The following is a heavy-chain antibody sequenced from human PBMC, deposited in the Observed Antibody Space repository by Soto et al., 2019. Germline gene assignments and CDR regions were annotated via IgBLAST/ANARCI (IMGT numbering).Heavy chain of an antibody. V-gene: IGHV2-5*02. D-gene: IGHD4-4*01. CDR2: IFWDGDK. Sequence: QITLKESGPTLVKPTQTLTLTCTFSGFSLTTTGVGVGWIRQPPGKAPEWLALIFWDGDKRYSPSLQSRLTITKDTSKNQVVLTMTNMDPVDTATYYCAHAHVLPLTVTQYYYYYGMDVWGQGTTVTVSS. J-gene: IGHJ6*02. CDR3: AHAHVLPLTVTQYYYYYGMDV. CDR1: GFSLTTTGVG.